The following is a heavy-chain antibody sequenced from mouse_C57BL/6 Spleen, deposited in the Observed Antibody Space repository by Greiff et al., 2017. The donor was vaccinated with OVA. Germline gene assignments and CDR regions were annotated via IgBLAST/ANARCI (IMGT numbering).Heavy chain of an antibody. Sequence: VQLKQSGPELVKPGASVKIPCKASGYTFTDYNMDWVKQSPGKSLEWIGDINPNNGGTIYNQKFKGKATLTVDKSSSTAYMELRSLTSEDTAVYYCARERLLYFDYWGQGTTLTVSS. D-gene: IGHD1-1*01. CDR3: ARERLLYFDY. V-gene: IGHV1-18*01. J-gene: IGHJ2*01. CDR2: INPNNGGT. CDR1: GYTFTDYN.